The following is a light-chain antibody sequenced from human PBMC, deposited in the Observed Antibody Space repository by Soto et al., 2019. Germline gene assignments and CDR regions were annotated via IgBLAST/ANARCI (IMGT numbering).Light chain of an antibody. CDR1: SSNIGSNY. CDR2: RNN. V-gene: IGLV1-47*01. J-gene: IGLJ3*02. CDR3: AAWDDSLSGWV. Sequence: QSVLTQPPSASGTPGQRVTISCSGSSSNIGSNYVYWYKQLPGTAPKLLIYRNNQRPSGVPDRFSGSKSGTSASLAISGLRSEAEADYYCAAWDDSLSGWVFGGGTKLTVL.